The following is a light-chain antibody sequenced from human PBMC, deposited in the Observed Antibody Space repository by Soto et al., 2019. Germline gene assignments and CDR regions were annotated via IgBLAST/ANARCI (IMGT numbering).Light chain of an antibody. CDR3: QQYNNWPPIT. J-gene: IGKJ5*01. Sequence: EIVLTQSPGTLSLSPGERATLSCRASQTMRSSHLAWYQQKPGQAPRLLIYGASTRTFDVPDRFSGSGSGTNFTLTISSLQPAEFAVYYCQQYNNWPPITFGQGTQLEIK. CDR2: GAS. CDR1: QTMRSSH. V-gene: IGKV3-20*01.